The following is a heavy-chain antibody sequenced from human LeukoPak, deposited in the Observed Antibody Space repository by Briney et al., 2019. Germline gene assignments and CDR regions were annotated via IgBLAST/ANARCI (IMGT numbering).Heavy chain of an antibody. CDR2: IYYSGST. D-gene: IGHD3-10*01. CDR1: GGSISSYY. J-gene: IGHJ6*03. CDR3: ARENMVRGVIYYYYMDV. Sequence: PSETLSLTCTVSGGSISSYYWSWIRQPPGKGLEWIGYIYYSGSTNYNPSLKSRVTISVDTSKNQFSLKLSSVTAADTAVYYCARENMVRGVIYYYYMDVWGKGTTVTVSS. V-gene: IGHV4-59*01.